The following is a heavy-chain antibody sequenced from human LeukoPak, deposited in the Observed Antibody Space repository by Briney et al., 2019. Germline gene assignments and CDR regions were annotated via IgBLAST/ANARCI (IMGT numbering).Heavy chain of an antibody. J-gene: IGHJ6*02. CDR1: GGSFSGYY. CDR3: ARVLGIAAAGTLSLMDV. Sequence: SETLSLTCAVYGGSFSGYYWSWIRQPPGKGLEWIGEINHSGSTNYNPSLKSRVTISVDTSKNQFSPKLSSVTAADTAVYYCARVLGIAAAGTLSLMDVWGQGTTVTVSS. D-gene: IGHD6-13*01. V-gene: IGHV4-34*01. CDR2: INHSGST.